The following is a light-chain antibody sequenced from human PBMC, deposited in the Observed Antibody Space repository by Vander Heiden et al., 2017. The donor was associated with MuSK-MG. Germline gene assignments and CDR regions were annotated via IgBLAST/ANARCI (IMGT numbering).Light chain of an antibody. CDR2: AAS. Sequence: DIQMTQSPSSLSASVGDRVTITCRASQGISNYLAGYQQKPGKVPKLLIYAASTLQSGVQSRFSGSGSGTDFTLTISSLQPEDVATYDCQSTGTFGQGTKVEIK. J-gene: IGKJ1*01. CDR3: QSTGT. V-gene: IGKV1-27*01. CDR1: QGISNY.